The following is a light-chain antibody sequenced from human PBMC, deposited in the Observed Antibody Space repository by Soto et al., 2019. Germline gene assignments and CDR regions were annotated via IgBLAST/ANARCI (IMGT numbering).Light chain of an antibody. CDR1: QSVNNY. J-gene: IGKJ5*01. CDR2: DAS. Sequence: EIVLTQSPATLSSSPGERATLSCRASQSVNNYLAWYQQKPGQAPRLLIYDASNRATGIPDRFSGSGSGTDFTLTTSSLEPEDFAVYYCQKRSNWPPITFGQGTRLEIK. V-gene: IGKV3-11*01. CDR3: QKRSNWPPIT.